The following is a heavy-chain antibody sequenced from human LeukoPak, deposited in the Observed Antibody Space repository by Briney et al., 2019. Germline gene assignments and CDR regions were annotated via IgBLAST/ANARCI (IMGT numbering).Heavy chain of an antibody. CDR2: INHSGST. V-gene: IGHV4-34*01. J-gene: IGHJ5*02. CDR1: GGSFSGYY. CDR3: ARGRRHYYDSRGWFDP. Sequence: SETLSLTCAVYGGSFSGYYWSWIRQPPGKGLEWIGEINHSGSTNYNPSLKSRVTISVDTSKNQFSLKLSSVTAADTAVYYCARGRRHYYDSRGWFDPWGQGTLFTVSS. D-gene: IGHD3-22*01.